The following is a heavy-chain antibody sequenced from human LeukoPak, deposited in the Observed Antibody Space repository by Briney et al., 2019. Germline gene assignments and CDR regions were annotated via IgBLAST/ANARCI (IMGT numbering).Heavy chain of an antibody. Sequence: GGSLRLSCAASGFTFSSYAMNWVRQAPGRGLEGVSSIGSSSSYISYADSVKGRFAISRDTSKNTVYLQMNSLRPEDTAVYYCARDLPPAPWNGMDAWGQGTTVAVSS. D-gene: IGHD2-2*01. V-gene: IGHV3-21*04. CDR3: ARDLPPAPWNGMDA. J-gene: IGHJ6*02. CDR1: GFTFSSYA. CDR2: IGSSSSYI.